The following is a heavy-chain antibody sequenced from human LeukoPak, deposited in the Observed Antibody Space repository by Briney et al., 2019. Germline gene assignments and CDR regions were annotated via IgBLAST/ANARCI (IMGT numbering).Heavy chain of an antibody. V-gene: IGHV1-8*01. CDR2: MNLNSGNT. Sequence: ASVKVSCKASGHTFSSDDINWVRQATGQGLEWMGWMNLNSGNTGYGQKFQGRVTITRNTSISTAYMELSSLRCEDTAVYYCARSYHYDSSGYLDAFDMWGQGTMVTVSS. CDR1: GHTFSSDD. CDR3: ARSYHYDSSGYLDAFDM. J-gene: IGHJ3*02. D-gene: IGHD3-22*01.